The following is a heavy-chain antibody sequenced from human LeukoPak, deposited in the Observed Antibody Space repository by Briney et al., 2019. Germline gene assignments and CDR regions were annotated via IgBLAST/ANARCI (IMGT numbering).Heavy chain of an antibody. V-gene: IGHV3-43*02. CDR1: GFTFSNYV. D-gene: IGHD1-26*01. CDR3: AKDMGVGATYFDY. CDR2: ISWDGGST. J-gene: IGHJ4*02. Sequence: GGSLRLSCAASGFTFSNYVITWVRQAPGKGLEWVSLISWDGGSTYYADSVKGRFTISRDNSKNSLYLQMNSLRTEDTALYYCAKDMGVGATYFDYWGQGTLVTVSS.